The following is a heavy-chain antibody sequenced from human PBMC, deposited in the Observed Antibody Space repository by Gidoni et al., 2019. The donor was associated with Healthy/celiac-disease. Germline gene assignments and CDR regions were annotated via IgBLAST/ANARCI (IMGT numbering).Heavy chain of an antibody. CDR2: INHSGST. J-gene: IGHJ4*02. Sequence: VQLQQWGAGLLKPSATLSLPCAVYGGSFSGYYWSWIRQPPGKGLEWIGEINHSGSTNYNPSLKSRVTISVDTSKNQFSLKLSSVTAADTAVYYCARAYGSGSSHDYWGQGTLVTVSS. D-gene: IGHD3-10*01. V-gene: IGHV4-34*01. CDR3: ARAYGSGSSHDY. CDR1: GGSFSGYY.